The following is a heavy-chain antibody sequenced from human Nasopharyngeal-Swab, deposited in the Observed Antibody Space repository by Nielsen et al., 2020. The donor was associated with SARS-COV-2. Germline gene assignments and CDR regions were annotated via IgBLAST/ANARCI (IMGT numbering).Heavy chain of an antibody. CDR3: ARGGGPFSKTYFDY. D-gene: IGHD3-16*01. V-gene: IGHV3-33*01. CDR2: IWYDGSNK. Sequence: GESLKISCAASGFTFSSHGMHWVRQAPGKGLEWVAVIWYDGSNKYYADSVKGRFTISRDNSKNTLYLQMNSLRAEDTAVYYCARGGGPFSKTYFDYWGQGTLVTVSS. J-gene: IGHJ4*02. CDR1: GFTFSSHG.